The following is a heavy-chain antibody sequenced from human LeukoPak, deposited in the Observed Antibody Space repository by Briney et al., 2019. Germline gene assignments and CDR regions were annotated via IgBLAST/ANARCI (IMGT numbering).Heavy chain of an antibody. CDR2: IYYSGGT. D-gene: IGHD6-13*01. CDR1: GGSISSYY. J-gene: IGHJ4*02. CDR3: ARVGSSWWVFDY. Sequence: SETLSLTCTVSGGSISSYYWSWIRQPPGKGLEWIGYIYYSGGTNYNPSLKSRVTISVDTSKNQFSLKLSSVTAADTAVYYCARVGSSWWVFDYWGQGTLVTVSS. V-gene: IGHV4-59*01.